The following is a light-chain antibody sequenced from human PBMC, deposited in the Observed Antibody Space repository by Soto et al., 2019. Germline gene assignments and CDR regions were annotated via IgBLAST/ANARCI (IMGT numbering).Light chain of an antibody. CDR2: DAS. V-gene: IGKV3-15*01. Sequence: EIVMTQSPATLSVSPGERATLSCRASQSVRSNLAWYQQNPGQPPRLLIYDASSRATGIPSRFSGSGSGTEFTLTISSLKSEDFAVYYCQQYDNWPRTFGQGTKVDIK. CDR3: QQYDNWPRT. J-gene: IGKJ1*01. CDR1: QSVRSN.